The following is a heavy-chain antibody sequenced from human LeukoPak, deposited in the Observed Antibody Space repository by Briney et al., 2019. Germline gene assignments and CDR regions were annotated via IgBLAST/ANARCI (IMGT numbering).Heavy chain of an antibody. CDR3: ANGGVRSGSYYVPYYFDY. D-gene: IGHD1-26*01. CDR2: ISGSGGST. J-gene: IGHJ4*02. V-gene: IGHV3-23*01. CDR1: GFTFSSYA. Sequence: PGGSLRLSCAASGFTFSSYAMSWVRQPPGKGLEWVSAISGSGGSTYYADSVKGRFTISRDNSKNTLYLQMNSLRAEDTAVYYCANGGVRSGSYYVPYYFDYWGQGTLVTVSS.